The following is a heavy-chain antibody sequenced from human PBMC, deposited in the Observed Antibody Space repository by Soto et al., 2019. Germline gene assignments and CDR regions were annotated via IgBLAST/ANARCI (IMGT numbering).Heavy chain of an antibody. CDR1: GGSVGSGSYY. J-gene: IGHJ6*01. CDR3: ASANPWDSSCYYWIDYYYYVMDV. V-gene: IGHV4-61*01. CDR2: IYYSGST. Sequence: PSETLSLTCTVSGGSVGSGSYYWSCIRQPPGKGLEWIGYIYYSGSTNYNPSLKSRVTISVDTSKNQFSLKLSSVTAADTAVYYCASANPWDSSCYYWIDYYYYVMDVWGRGTKVTVSA. D-gene: IGHD3-22*01.